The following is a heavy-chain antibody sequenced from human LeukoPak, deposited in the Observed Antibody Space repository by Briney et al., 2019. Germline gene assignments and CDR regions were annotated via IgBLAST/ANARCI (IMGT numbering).Heavy chain of an antibody. J-gene: IGHJ4*02. CDR2: IGGSSTSI. CDR3: AREEGKQQMEAFDY. D-gene: IGHD6-13*01. CDR1: GFTFSTYS. Sequence: GGSLRLSCAASGFTFSTYSMNWVRQAPGKGLDWVSSIGGSSTSIYYAGSVKGRFTISRDNAKNSLYLQMNSLRAEDTAVYYCAREEGKQQMEAFDYWGQGTLVTVSS. V-gene: IGHV3-21*01.